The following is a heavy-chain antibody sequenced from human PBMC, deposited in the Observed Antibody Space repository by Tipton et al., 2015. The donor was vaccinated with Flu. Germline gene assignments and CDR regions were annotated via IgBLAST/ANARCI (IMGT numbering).Heavy chain of an antibody. D-gene: IGHD3-10*01. V-gene: IGHV4-4*07. Sequence: LRLSCTVSGDSMNSFYWSWIRQPAGKGLEWIGRMYASGSTKYNPSLKSRVTMSVDTSKNQLSLELTSVTAADTAVYYCARGSGSGTEMIFDFWGQGTLVTVSS. CDR2: MYASGST. J-gene: IGHJ4*02. CDR1: GDSMNSFY. CDR3: ARGSGSGTEMIFDF.